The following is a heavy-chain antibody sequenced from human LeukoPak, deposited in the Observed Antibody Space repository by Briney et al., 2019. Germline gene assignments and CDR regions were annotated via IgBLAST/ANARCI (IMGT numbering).Heavy chain of an antibody. CDR3: TRSGRGGAFDI. D-gene: IGHD1-26*01. V-gene: IGHV3-74*01. CDR1: GFTFSNYG. J-gene: IGHJ3*02. Sequence: GGSLRLPCAASGFTFSNYGLSWVRQGPGKGLVWVSRIYSDGSRTTYADSVKGRFTISGDNAKNTLYLQMNSLRVEDTAMYYCTRSGRGGAFDIWGRGTMVTVSS. CDR2: IYSDGSRT.